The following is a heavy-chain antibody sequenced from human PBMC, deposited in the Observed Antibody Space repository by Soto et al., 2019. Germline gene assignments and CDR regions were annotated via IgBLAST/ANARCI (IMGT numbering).Heavy chain of an antibody. V-gene: IGHV4-30-4*01. CDR3: ASVPIVGLTTFNS. J-gene: IGHJ4*02. D-gene: IGHD1-26*01. CDR1: GGSIRSEDYY. CDR2: ISYSGST. Sequence: QVQLQESGQGLVKPSQTLSLTCTVSGGSIRSEDYYWSWIRQPPGKGLEWIGYISYSGSTAYKSSLRNRLIISVDTSMDPVSLKLNSATSAGTAVYYCASVPIVGLTTFNSWCSGTLVTGSS.